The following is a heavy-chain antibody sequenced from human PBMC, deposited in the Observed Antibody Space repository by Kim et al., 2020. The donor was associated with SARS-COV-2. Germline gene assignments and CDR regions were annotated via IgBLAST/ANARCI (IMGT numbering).Heavy chain of an antibody. CDR3: AKDQSIAVAGTVIDY. CDR1: GFTFSSYA. V-gene: IGHV3-23*01. CDR2: ISGSGGST. Sequence: GGSLRLSCAASGFTFSSYAMSWVRQAPGKGLEWVSAISGSGGSTYYADSVKGRFTISRDNSKNTLYLQMNSLRAEDTAVYYCAKDQSIAVAGTVIDYWGQGTLVTVSS. D-gene: IGHD6-19*01. J-gene: IGHJ4*02.